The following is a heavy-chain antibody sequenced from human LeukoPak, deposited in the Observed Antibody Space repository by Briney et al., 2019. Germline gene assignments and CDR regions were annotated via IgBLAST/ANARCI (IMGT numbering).Heavy chain of an antibody. Sequence: PSETLSLTCTVSGGSISSSSYYWGWIRQPPGKGLEWIGSIYYSGSTYYNPSLKSRVTISVDTSKNQFSLKLSSVTAADTAVYYCARPGEPQFLGWFDPWGQGTLVTVSS. V-gene: IGHV4-39*01. J-gene: IGHJ5*02. CDR3: ARPGEPQFLGWFDP. CDR2: IYYSGST. D-gene: IGHD1-14*01. CDR1: GGSISSSSYY.